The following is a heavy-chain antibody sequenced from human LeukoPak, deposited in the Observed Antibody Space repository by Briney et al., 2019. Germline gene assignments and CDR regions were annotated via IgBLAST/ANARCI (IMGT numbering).Heavy chain of an antibody. CDR2: ISSSSSYI. D-gene: IGHD3-3*01. CDR1: GFTFSSYS. V-gene: IGHV3-21*01. Sequence: PGGSLRLSCAASGFTFSSYSMNWVRQAPGKGLEWVSSISSSSSYIYYADSVKGRFTISRDNAKNSLYLQMNSLRAEDTAVYYCARGGGSYDFWSGTGIYMDVWGKGTTVTVSS. CDR3: ARGGGSYDFWSGTGIYMDV. J-gene: IGHJ6*03.